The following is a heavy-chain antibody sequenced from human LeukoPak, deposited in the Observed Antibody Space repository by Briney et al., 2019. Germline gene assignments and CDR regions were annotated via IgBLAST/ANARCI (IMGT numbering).Heavy chain of an antibody. V-gene: IGHV3-7*01. CDR2: MKHDGSEK. Sequence: GGSLRLSCAASGFTFSAYWMSWVRQAPGKGLEWVASMKHDGSEKYYVDSVKGRFTISRDNAKTSLYLQMNSLRAEDTAVYYCASRAIYFDYWGQGTLVTVSS. CDR1: GFTFSAYW. D-gene: IGHD3-3*01. CDR3: ASRAIYFDY. J-gene: IGHJ4*02.